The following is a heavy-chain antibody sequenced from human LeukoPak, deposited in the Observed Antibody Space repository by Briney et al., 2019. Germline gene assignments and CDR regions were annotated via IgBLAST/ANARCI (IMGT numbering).Heavy chain of an antibody. D-gene: IGHD3-16*01. CDR1: GFTFSSYA. CDR2: IRGKAYGETT. Sequence: GGSLRLSCAASGFTFSSYAIHWVRQAPGKGLEWVAFIRGKAYGETTDYAASVKGRFSISRDEFDSIAYLQMNSLKTEDTAVYYCARGSDSNFGARDGFDYWGQGTLVTVSS. V-gene: IGHV3-49*04. CDR3: ARGSDSNFGARDGFDY. J-gene: IGHJ4*02.